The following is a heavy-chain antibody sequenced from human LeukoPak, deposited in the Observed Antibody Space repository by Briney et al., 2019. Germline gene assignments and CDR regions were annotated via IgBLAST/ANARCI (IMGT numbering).Heavy chain of an antibody. CDR2: IKSKTDGGTT. CDR1: GFTFSNAW. J-gene: IGHJ6*02. Sequence: GGSLRLSCAASGFTFSNAWMSWVRQAPGKGLEWVGRIKSKTDGGTTDYAAPVKGRFTISRDDSKNTLYLQMNSLKTEDTAVYYCTTAESYYDILTGSPLYGMDVWGQGTTVTVSS. CDR3: TTAESYYDILTGSPLYGMDV. D-gene: IGHD3-9*01. V-gene: IGHV3-15*01.